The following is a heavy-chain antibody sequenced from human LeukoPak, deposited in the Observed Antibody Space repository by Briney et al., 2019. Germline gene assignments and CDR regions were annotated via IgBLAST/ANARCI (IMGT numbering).Heavy chain of an antibody. CDR1: GYSFTSYW. V-gene: IGHV5-10-1*01. J-gene: IGHJ4*02. CDR2: IDPIDSYT. CDR3: ALERITFGGVIVIHDNDIDY. Sequence: PGESLKISCKGSGYSFTSYWISWVRQMPGKGVEWMGRIDPIDSYTNYSPSFQGHVTISADKSISTAYLQWSSLKASDTAMYYCALERITFGGVIVIHDNDIDYWGQGTLVTVSS. D-gene: IGHD3-16*02.